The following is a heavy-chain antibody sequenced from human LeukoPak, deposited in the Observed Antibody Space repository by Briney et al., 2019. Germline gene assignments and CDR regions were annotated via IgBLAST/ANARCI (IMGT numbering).Heavy chain of an antibody. CDR3: ARETPDSSGWD. J-gene: IGHJ4*02. V-gene: IGHV3-21*01. Sequence: PGGSLRLSCAASGFTFSSYSMNWVRQAPGKGLEWVSSFSTGSSYIYYADSVKGRFTISRDNAKSSLSLQMNSLRAEDTAVYYCARETPDSSGWDWGQGTLVTVSS. CDR1: GFTFSSYS. D-gene: IGHD6-19*01. CDR2: FSTGSSYI.